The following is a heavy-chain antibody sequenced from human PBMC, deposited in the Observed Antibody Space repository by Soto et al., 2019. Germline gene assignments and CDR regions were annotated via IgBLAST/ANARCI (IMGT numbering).Heavy chain of an antibody. J-gene: IGHJ4*02. Sequence: ESVGGVVQPGRSLRLSCAASGFTFRSYAMHWVRQAPGKGLEWVAVISYDGNTKYYADSVKGRFTVSRDNSRNTLNLQMNSLRVEDTAVYYCARDEVEEMATMIDYWGQGSLVTVSS. CDR3: ARDEVEEMATMIDY. CDR1: GFTFRSYA. CDR2: ISYDGNTK. V-gene: IGHV3-30-3*01.